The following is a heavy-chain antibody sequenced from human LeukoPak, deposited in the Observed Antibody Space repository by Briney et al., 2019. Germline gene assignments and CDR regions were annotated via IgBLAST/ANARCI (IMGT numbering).Heavy chain of an antibody. D-gene: IGHD3-3*01. CDR1: GYTFSSYY. Sequence: ASVKVSCKASGYTFSSYYISWVRQAPGQGLEWMGWISAYSVNTNSTQKFQGRVTMTTDTSISTVFLELSRLTSDDTAVYYCARESERAPDFGINYYYYMDVWGEGTTVTVSS. V-gene: IGHV1-18*01. CDR2: ISAYSVNT. J-gene: IGHJ6*03. CDR3: ARESERAPDFGINYYYYMDV.